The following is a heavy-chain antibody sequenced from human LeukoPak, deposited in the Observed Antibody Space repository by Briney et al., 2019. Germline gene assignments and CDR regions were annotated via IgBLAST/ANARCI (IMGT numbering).Heavy chain of an antibody. D-gene: IGHD5-12*01. Sequence: WASVKVSCKASGYTFTSYYMHWVRQAPGQGLEWMGIINPSGGSTSYAQKFQGRVTMTRDTSTSTVYMELSSLRPEDTAVYYCAREGGGWGYGGYDYFDYWGQGTLVTVSS. CDR3: AREGGGWGYGGYDYFDY. CDR2: INPSGGST. CDR1: GYTFTSYY. V-gene: IGHV1-46*03. J-gene: IGHJ4*02.